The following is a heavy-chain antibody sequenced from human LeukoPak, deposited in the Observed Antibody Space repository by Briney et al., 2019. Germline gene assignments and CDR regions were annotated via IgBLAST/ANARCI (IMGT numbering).Heavy chain of an antibody. D-gene: IGHD5-12*01. J-gene: IGHJ4*02. Sequence: PGGSLRLSCAASGFILSNCAMTWVRQAPGKGLEWVSGIDTKGTRTYYADSVKGRFTISRDNSKNTLFLQMNSLRAEDTAVYYCVKDVVATIPPLWGQGTLVTVSS. CDR1: GFILSNCA. V-gene: IGHV3-23*01. CDR3: VKDVVATIPPL. CDR2: IDTKGTRT.